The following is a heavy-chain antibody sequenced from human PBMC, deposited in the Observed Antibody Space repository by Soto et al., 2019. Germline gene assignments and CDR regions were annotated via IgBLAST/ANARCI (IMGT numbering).Heavy chain of an antibody. J-gene: IGHJ4*02. CDR1: GFTFSSYG. D-gene: IGHD2-15*01. Sequence: QVQLVESGGGVVQPGRSLRLSCAASGFTFSSYGMHWVRQAPGKGPEWVAVISYDGSNKYYADSVKGRFTISRDNSKNTLYLQMNSLRAEDTAVYYCAKDSLPYCSGGSCYSTGIDYWGQGTLVTVSS. V-gene: IGHV3-30*18. CDR2: ISYDGSNK. CDR3: AKDSLPYCSGGSCYSTGIDY.